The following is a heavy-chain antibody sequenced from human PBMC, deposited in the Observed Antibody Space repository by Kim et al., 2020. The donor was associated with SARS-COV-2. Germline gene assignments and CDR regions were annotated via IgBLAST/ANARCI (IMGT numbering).Heavy chain of an antibody. V-gene: IGHV4-59*13. CDR1: GGSISSYY. J-gene: IGHJ6*02. D-gene: IGHD5-18*01. CDR2: IYYSGCT. Sequence: SETLSLTCTVSGGSISSYYWSWIRQPPGKGLEWIGYIYYSGCTNYNPSLKSRVTISVDTSKNQFSLKLSSVTAADTAVYYCAAAMVTRYYYYGMDVWGQGTTVTVSS. CDR3: AAAMVTRYYYYGMDV.